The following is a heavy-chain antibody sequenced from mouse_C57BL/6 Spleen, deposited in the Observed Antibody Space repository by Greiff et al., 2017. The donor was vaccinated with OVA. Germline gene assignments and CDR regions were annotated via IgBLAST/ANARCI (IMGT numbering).Heavy chain of an antibody. V-gene: IGHV1-15*01. CDR3: TRSPGYYYAMDY. CDR1: GYTFTDYE. J-gene: IGHJ4*01. Sequence: VKLQQSGAELVRPGASVTLSCKASGYTFTDYEMHWVKQTPVHGLEWIGAIDPETGGTAYNQKFKGKAILTADKSSSTAYMELRSLTSEDSAVYYCTRSPGYYYAMDYWGQGTSVTVSS. CDR2: IDPETGGT.